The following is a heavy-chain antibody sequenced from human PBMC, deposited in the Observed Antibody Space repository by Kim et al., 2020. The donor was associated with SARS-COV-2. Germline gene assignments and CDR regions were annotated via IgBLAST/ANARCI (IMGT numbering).Heavy chain of an antibody. CDR1: GFTFSDHY. Sequence: GGSLRLSCAASGFTFSDHYMDWVRQAPGKGLEWVGRTRNKANSYTTEYAASVKGRFTISRDESKNSLYLQMNSLKTEDTAVYYCARVSRELNWNFDLWGRGTLVTVSS. D-gene: IGHD3-10*01. CDR2: TRNKANSYTT. V-gene: IGHV3-72*01. CDR3: ARVSRELNWNFDL. J-gene: IGHJ2*01.